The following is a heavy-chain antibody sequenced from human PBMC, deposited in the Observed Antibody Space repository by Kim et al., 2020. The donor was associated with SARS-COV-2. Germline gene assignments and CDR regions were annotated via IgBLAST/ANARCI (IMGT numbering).Heavy chain of an antibody. J-gene: IGHJ4*02. V-gene: IGHV3-9*01. D-gene: IGHD3-9*01. Sequence: GGSLRLSCAASGFTFGDYAMHWVRQAPGKGLEWVSGISWNSGSIGYADSVKGRFTISRDNAKNSLYLQMNSLRAEDTALYYCARTAPYYDILTGYKRRDKFRNYYFDYWGQGTLVTVSS. CDR1: GFTFGDYA. CDR2: ISWNSGSI. CDR3: ARTAPYYDILTGYKRRDKFRNYYFDY.